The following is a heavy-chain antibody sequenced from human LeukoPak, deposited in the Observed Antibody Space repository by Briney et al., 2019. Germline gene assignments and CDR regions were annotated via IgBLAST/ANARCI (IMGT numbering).Heavy chain of an antibody. J-gene: IGHJ3*02. Sequence: ASVRVSCKASGFTFSEYHIHWVRQAPGQGPEWMGWINPKTGDTDSAQKFQGRVTLTSDSSIGTASMDLSGLRSADTAIYYCARAGEDSTGHYDVFHIWGRGRKVTVSS. D-gene: IGHD3-22*01. CDR1: GFTFSEYH. CDR2: INPKTGDT. CDR3: ARAGEDSTGHYDVFHI. V-gene: IGHV1-2*02.